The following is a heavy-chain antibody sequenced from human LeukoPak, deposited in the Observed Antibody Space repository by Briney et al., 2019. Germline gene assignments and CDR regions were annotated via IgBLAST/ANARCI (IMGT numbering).Heavy chain of an antibody. D-gene: IGHD3-10*01. CDR1: GYTFTSYA. Sequence: ASVKVSCKASGYTFTSYAVHWVRQAPGQRLEWMGWINAGNGNTEYSQNFQDRVTITRDTSATTAYMELSSLRSEDTAVYYCARGSYFYGSGSFMGSDYWGQGTLVTVSS. V-gene: IGHV1-3*01. CDR2: INAGNGNT. J-gene: IGHJ4*02. CDR3: ARGSYFYGSGSFMGSDY.